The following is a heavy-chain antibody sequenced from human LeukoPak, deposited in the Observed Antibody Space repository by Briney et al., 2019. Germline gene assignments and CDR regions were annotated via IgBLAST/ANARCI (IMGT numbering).Heavy chain of an antibody. CDR1: GGTFSSYA. CDR3: ARDVASKDFGVVIIGWFDT. CDR2: IIPIFGTA. J-gene: IGHJ5*01. Sequence: GASVKVSCKASGGTFSSYAISWVRQAPGQGLEWMGGIIPIFGTANYAQKFQGRVTITADESTSTAYMELSSLRSEDTAVYYCARDVASKDFGVVIIGWFDTWGQGTLVTVSS. D-gene: IGHD3-3*01. V-gene: IGHV1-69*13.